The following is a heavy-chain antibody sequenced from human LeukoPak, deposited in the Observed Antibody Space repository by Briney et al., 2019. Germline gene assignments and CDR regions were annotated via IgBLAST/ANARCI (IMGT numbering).Heavy chain of an antibody. CDR1: GYSFTNYW. J-gene: IGHJ4*02. V-gene: IGHV5-51*01. CDR3: AGARHGDYRWDY. D-gene: IGHD4-17*01. Sequence: GESLKISCKDSGYSFTNYWIGWVRQMPGKGLEWMGIIHSADSNTKYSPSFQGQVTISADKSISTAYLQWSGLKASDTAMYYCAGARHGDYRWDYWGQGTLATVSS. CDR2: IHSADSNT.